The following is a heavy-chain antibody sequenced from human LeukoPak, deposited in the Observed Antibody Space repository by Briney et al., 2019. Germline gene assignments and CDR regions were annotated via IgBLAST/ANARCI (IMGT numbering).Heavy chain of an antibody. CDR3: TTELLWFGELSMGYYMDV. J-gene: IGHJ6*03. CDR2: IKSKTDGGTT. Sequence: GGSLRLSCAASGFTFSNAWVSWVRQAPGKGLEWVGRIKSKTDGGTTDYAAPVKGRFTISRDDSKNTLYLQMNSLKTEDTAVYYCTTELLWFGELSMGYYMDVWGKGTTVTVSS. D-gene: IGHD3-10*01. CDR1: GFTFSNAW. V-gene: IGHV3-15*01.